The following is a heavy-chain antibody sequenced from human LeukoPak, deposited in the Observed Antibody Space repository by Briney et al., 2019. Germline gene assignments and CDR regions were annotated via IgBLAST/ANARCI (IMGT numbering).Heavy chain of an antibody. CDR1: GGSFSGYY. J-gene: IGHJ4*02. Sequence: SETLSLTCAVYGGSFSGYYWSWIRQPPGKGLEWIGEINHSGSTNHNPSLKSRVTISVDTSKNQFSLKLSSVTAADTAVYYCARGRQQLLQDYWGQGTLVTVFS. CDR2: INHSGST. D-gene: IGHD6-13*01. CDR3: ARGRQQLLQDY. V-gene: IGHV4-34*01.